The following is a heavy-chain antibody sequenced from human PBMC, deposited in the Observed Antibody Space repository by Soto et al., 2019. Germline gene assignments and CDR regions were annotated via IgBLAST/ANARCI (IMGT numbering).Heavy chain of an antibody. D-gene: IGHD2-15*01. Sequence: QVQLVQSGAEVKKPGSSVKVSCKASGGTFSSYTISWVRQAPGQGLEWMGRIIPINGVANYAQIFQGRVTITADKSTSTAYMELSSLRYEDMAVYYCARGYCSVGSCYGYYGMDVWGQGTTVTVSS. V-gene: IGHV1-69*02. J-gene: IGHJ6*02. CDR3: ARGYCSVGSCYGYYGMDV. CDR1: GGTFSSYT. CDR2: IIPINGVA.